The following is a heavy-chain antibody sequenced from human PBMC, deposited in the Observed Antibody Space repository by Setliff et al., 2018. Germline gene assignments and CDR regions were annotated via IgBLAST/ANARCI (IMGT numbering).Heavy chain of an antibody. CDR2: IDWDDDK. J-gene: IGHJ4*02. V-gene: IGHV2-70*11. Sequence: TLSLTCTVSGGSISSHYWSWIRQPPGKALEWLARIDWDDDKYYSTSLKTRLTISKDTSKNQVVLTMTNMDPVDTATYYCARTYSSSLITTYYFDYWGQGTLVTVSS. CDR3: ARTYSSSLITTYYFDY. CDR1: GGSISSHYW. D-gene: IGHD6-13*01.